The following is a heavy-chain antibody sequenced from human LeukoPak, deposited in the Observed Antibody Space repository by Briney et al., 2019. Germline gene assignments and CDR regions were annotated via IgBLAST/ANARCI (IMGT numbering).Heavy chain of an antibody. CDR2: MNPNSGNT. CDR3: ARGVGGDLWFGALNTYYFDY. J-gene: IGHJ4*02. V-gene: IGHV1-8*01. Sequence: ASVKVSCKASGYTFTSYDINWVRQATGQGLEWMGWMNPNSGNTGYAQKFQGRVTMTRNTSISTAYMELSSLRSEDTAVYYCARGVGGDLWFGALNTYYFDYWGQGTLVTVSS. D-gene: IGHD3-10*01. CDR1: GYTFTSYD.